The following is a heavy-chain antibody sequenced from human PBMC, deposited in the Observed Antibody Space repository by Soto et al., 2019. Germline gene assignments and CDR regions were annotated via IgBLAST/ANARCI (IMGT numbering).Heavy chain of an antibody. J-gene: IGHJ4*02. CDR1: GFTVTINY. D-gene: IGHD5-12*01. CDR3: HGYGY. V-gene: IGHV3-53*01. CDR2: IYSGGTI. Sequence: EVQVVESGGGLVQPGGSLRLSCAVSGFTVTINYMSWVRQAPGKGLEWVSVIYSGGTIYYADSVKGRFTISRDTSKNTLDLQMNMLRGDDTAVYYCHGYGYWGQGTLVTVSS.